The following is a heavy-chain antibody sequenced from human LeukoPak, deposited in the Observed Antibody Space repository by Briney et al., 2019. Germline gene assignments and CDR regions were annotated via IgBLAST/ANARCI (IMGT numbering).Heavy chain of an antibody. Sequence: GGSLRLSCAASGFIFSNYAMHWVRQAPGKGLEWVSFIRYDETNYYYADSVKGRFTSSRDNYKNTVYLQMNSLRPEDTAVYYCGICRGRWEILDYWGQGTLVTVSS. D-gene: IGHD3-10*01. J-gene: IGHJ4*02. CDR3: GICRGRWEILDY. CDR1: GFIFSNYA. CDR2: IRYDETNY. V-gene: IGHV3-30*02.